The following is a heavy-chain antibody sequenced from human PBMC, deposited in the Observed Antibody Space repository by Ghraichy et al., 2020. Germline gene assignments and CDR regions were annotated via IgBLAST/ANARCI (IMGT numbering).Heavy chain of an antibody. CDR1: GGSVSSGSYY. J-gene: IGHJ4*02. V-gene: IGHV4-61*01. Sequence: SETLSLTCTVSGGSVSSGSYYWSWIRQPPGKGLEWIGYIYYSGSTNYNPSLKSRVTISVDTSKNQFSLKLSSVTAADTAVYYCARGPDYDYVWGSYRLDYWGQGTLVTVSS. CDR3: ARGPDYDYVWGSYRLDY. D-gene: IGHD3-16*02. CDR2: IYYSGST.